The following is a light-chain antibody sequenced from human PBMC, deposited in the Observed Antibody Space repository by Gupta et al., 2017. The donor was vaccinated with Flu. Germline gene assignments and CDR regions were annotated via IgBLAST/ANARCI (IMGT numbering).Light chain of an antibody. J-gene: IGKJ1*01. CDR2: GAS. CDR1: QSVSSSY. Sequence: EIVLTQSPGTLSLSPGERVTLSCRASQSVSSSYLAWYQQKPGQAPRLLIYGASSRATGIPDRFSGSGSETDFTFTISGLEPEDFAVYYCQQYGSSPTFGQGTKVEIK. CDR3: QQYGSSPT. V-gene: IGKV3-20*01.